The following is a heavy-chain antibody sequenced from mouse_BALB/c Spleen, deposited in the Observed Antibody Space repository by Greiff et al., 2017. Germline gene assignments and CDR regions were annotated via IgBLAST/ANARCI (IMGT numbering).Heavy chain of an antibody. CDR2: IYPGNGDT. V-gene: IGHV1-12*01. CDR3: ARYPLYDGYPLYAMDD. CDR1: GYTFTSYN. D-gene: IGHD2-3*01. Sequence: QVQLQQPGAELVKPGASVKMSCKASGYTFTSYNMHWVKQTPGQGLEWIGAIYPGNGDTSYNQKFKGKATLTADKSSSTAYMQLSSLTSEDSAVYFCARYPLYDGYPLYAMDDWGQGTSVTVSS. J-gene: IGHJ4*01.